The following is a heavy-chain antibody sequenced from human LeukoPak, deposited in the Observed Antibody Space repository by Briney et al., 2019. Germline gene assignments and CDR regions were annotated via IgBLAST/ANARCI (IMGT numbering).Heavy chain of an antibody. CDR2: ISGDGGNA. Sequence: GRSLRLSCAASGFTFDDFAMHCVRQVPGKGLQWVSLISGDGGNAYYADSMKGRITISRDNSKNSLYLQMNGLRTEDTALYYCAKDGQQWLVPYYFYGMDVWGQGTTVTVSS. J-gene: IGHJ6*02. D-gene: IGHD6-19*01. CDR1: GFTFDDFA. V-gene: IGHV3-43*02. CDR3: AKDGQQWLVPYYFYGMDV.